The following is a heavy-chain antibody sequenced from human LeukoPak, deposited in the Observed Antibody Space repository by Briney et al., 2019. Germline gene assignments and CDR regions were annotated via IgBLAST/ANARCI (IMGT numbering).Heavy chain of an antibody. CDR2: IIPILGMA. V-gene: IGHV1-69*04. D-gene: IGHD1-1*01. CDR3: ARGRGSRTGSNGDYCDY. CDR1: GGTFSSYA. Sequence: GASVKVSCKASGGTFSSYAINWVRQAPGQGLEWMGRIIPILGMANYAQRFQGRVTVTADKSTSTAYMELSSPTSDDTAIYYCARGRGSRTGSNGDYCDYWGQGTLVTVSS. J-gene: IGHJ4*02.